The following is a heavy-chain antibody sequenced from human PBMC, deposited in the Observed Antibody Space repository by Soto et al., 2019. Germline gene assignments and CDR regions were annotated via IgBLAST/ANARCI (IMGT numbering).Heavy chain of an antibody. V-gene: IGHV6-1*01. Sequence: SQTLSLTCAISGDSVSSNTGAWNWIRQSPSRGLEWLGRTYYKSKWNNDYAESVKSRITINPDTSKNQFSLQLNSVTPEDSAVYYCARGRVTIWGTDFYCGLDVWGRGTTVTVSS. CDR1: GDSVSSNTGA. CDR3: ARGRVTIWGTDFYCGLDV. J-gene: IGHJ6*02. CDR2: TYYKSKWNN. D-gene: IGHD3-16*01.